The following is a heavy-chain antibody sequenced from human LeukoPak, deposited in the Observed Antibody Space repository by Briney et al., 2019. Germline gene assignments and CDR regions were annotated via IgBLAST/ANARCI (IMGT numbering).Heavy chain of an antibody. CDR2: IYHSGST. D-gene: IGHD6-19*01. CDR1: GGSISSGGYS. J-gene: IGHJ4*02. CDR3: ARGTGWFFY. V-gene: IGHV4-30-2*01. Sequence: PSETLSLTCAVSGGSISSGGYSWSWIRQPPGKGLEWIGYIYHSGSTYYNPSLKSRVTISVDRSKNQFSLKLSSVTAADTAVYYCARGTGWFFYWGQGTLVTVSS.